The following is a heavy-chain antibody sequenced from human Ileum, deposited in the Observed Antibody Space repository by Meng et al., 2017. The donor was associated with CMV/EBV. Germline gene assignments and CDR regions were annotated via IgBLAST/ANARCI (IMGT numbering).Heavy chain of an antibody. CDR2: ISGYGDSS. CDR3: AKGYVAIIPPVL. Sequence: GESLKISCEASGFPFGSYAMTWVRQAPGKGLEWVSSISGYGDSSYYAASVKGRFTISRDNSRSTLSLQMNDLRAEDAGLYYCAKGYVAIIPPVLWGQGTLVTVSS. J-gene: IGHJ4*02. V-gene: IGHV3-23*01. CDR1: GFPFGSYA. D-gene: IGHD2-8*01.